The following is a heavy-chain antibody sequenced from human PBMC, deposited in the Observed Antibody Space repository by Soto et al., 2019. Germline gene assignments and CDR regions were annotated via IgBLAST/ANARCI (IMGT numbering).Heavy chain of an antibody. V-gene: IGHV3-23*01. CDR2: ISGSGGST. CDR3: AKAGGSGYYLYYFDY. CDR1: GFTFSSYA. J-gene: IGHJ4*02. Sequence: AGGPLRLSCAASGFTFSSYAMSWVRQAPGKGLEWVSAISGSGGSTYYADSVKGRFTISRDNSKNTLYLQMNSLRAEDTAVYYCAKAGGSGYYLYYFDYWGQGTLVTVSS. D-gene: IGHD3-22*01.